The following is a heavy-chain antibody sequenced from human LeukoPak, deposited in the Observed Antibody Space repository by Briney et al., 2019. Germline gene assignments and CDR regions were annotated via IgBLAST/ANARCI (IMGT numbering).Heavy chain of an antibody. CDR2: IYYSGST. CDR1: GGSISSGGYY. V-gene: IGHV4-31*03. Sequence: SETLSLTCTVSGGSISSGGYYWSWIRQHPGKGLEWIGYIYYSGSTYYNPSLKSRVTISVDTSKNQFSLKLSSVTAADTAVYYCANRAGYSSGWYFSGWFDPWGQGTLVTVSS. J-gene: IGHJ5*02. CDR3: ANRAGYSSGWYFSGWFDP. D-gene: IGHD6-19*01.